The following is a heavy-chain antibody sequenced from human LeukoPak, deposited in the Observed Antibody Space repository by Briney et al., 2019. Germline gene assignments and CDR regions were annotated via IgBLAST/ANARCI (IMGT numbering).Heavy chain of an antibody. CDR1: GFTFSNYW. D-gene: IGHD4-17*01. CDR2: ISYDGSNK. CDR3: ARDLYTIYGDYPDFDY. J-gene: IGHJ4*02. Sequence: GGSLRLSCATSGFTFSNYWMHWVRQAPGKGLEWVAVISYDGSNKYYADSVKGRFTISRDNSKNTLYLQMNSLRAEDTAAYYCARDLYTIYGDYPDFDYWGQGTLVTVSS. V-gene: IGHV3-30-3*01.